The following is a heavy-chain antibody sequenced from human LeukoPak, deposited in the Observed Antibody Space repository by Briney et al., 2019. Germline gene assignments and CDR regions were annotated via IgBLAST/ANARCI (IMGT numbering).Heavy chain of an antibody. J-gene: IGHJ5*02. Sequence: GESLKVSCKASGYTFTSYYMHWVRQAPGQGLEWMGIINPSGGSTSYAQKFQGRVTMTRDMSTSTVYMELSSLRSEDTAVYYCAREDVVGAFPSYNWFDPWGQGTLVTVSS. V-gene: IGHV1-46*01. CDR1: GYTFTSYY. CDR2: INPSGGST. D-gene: IGHD1-26*01. CDR3: AREDVVGAFPSYNWFDP.